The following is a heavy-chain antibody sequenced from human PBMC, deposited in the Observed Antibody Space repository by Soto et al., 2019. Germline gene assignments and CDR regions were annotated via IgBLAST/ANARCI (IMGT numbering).Heavy chain of an antibody. CDR3: ARGVSAGVDY. V-gene: IGHV1-8*01. CDR1: GYSFTSLD. CDR2: MQPSTGRT. J-gene: IGHJ4*02. Sequence: QVQRVQSGAEVREPGASVNVSCKASGYSFTSLDINWVRQTAGQGLEWMGWMQPSTGRTGYAQKFQGRVTMTRDTSINTAYMELTTLTSYDTAFYYCARGVSAGVDYWGQGALVNVSS. D-gene: IGHD1-26*01.